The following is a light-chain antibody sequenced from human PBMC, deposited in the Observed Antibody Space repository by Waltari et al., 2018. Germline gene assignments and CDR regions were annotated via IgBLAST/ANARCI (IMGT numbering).Light chain of an antibody. CDR2: GKN. V-gene: IGLV3-19*01. CDR1: SLRSYY. CDR3: NSRDSSGNHWV. J-gene: IGLJ3*02. Sequence: SSELTQDPAVSVALGQTVRITCQGDSLRSYYAGWYQQKPGQAPVLVIYGKNNRPSGVPDRFSGSSSGKTASLTITGAQAEDEADYYCNSRDSSGNHWVFGGGTRLTVL.